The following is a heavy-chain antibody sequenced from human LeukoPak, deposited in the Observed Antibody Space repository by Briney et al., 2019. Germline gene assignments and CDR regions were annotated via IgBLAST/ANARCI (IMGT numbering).Heavy chain of an antibody. CDR2: IYTSGST. V-gene: IGHV4-61*02. Sequence: SQTLSLTCTVSGGSISSGSYYWSWIRQPAGKGLEWIGRIYTSGSTNYNPSLKSRVTISVDTSKNQFSLKLSSVTAADTAVYYCAREPNTITYYYDSSGYSYFDYWGQGTLVTVSS. CDR1: GGSISSGSYY. D-gene: IGHD3-22*01. CDR3: AREPNTITYYYDSSGYSYFDY. J-gene: IGHJ4*02.